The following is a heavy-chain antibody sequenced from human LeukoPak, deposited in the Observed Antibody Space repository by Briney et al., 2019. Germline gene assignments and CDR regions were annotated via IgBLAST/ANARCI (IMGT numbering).Heavy chain of an antibody. V-gene: IGHV4-39*01. Sequence: SETLSLTCTVSGGSIGSSSYYWAWIRQPPGKGLEYIGSYSGSTYYNPSLKSRVTISVDTSKKQFSLKLSSVTAADTAVYYCARSSYGAGSKPYWVDYWGQGTLVTVSS. CDR3: ARSSYGAGSKPYWVDY. CDR1: GGSIGSSSYY. CDR2: YSGST. D-gene: IGHD3-10*01. J-gene: IGHJ4*02.